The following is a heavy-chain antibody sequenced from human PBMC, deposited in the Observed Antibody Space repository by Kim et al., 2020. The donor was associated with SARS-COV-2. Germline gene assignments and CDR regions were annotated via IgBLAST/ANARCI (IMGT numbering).Heavy chain of an antibody. CDR3: ARRTGGYSYGYYYYFDY. D-gene: IGHD5-18*01. V-gene: IGHV1-18*01. J-gene: IGHJ4*02. Sequence: LQGRVTMTTDTSTSTAYMELRSLRSDDTAVYYCARRTGGYSYGYYYYFDYWGQGTLVTVSS.